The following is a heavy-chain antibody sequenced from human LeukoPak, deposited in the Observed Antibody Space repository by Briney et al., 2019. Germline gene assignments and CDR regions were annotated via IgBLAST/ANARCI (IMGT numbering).Heavy chain of an antibody. V-gene: IGHV4-31*03. CDR2: IYYSGST. J-gene: IGHJ4*02. Sequence: SETLSLTCTVSGGSISSGGYSWSWIRQHPGKGLEWIGYIYYSGSTYYNPSLKSRVTISVDTSKNQFSLKLSSVTAADTAVYYCARAIRGVIHHFDYWGQGTLVTVSS. CDR3: ARAIRGVIHHFDY. D-gene: IGHD3-10*01. CDR1: GGSISSGGYS.